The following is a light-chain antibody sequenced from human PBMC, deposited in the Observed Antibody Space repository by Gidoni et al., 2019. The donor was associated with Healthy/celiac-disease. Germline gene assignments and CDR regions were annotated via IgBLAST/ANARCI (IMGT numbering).Light chain of an antibody. CDR3: QAWDSSTAAVV. V-gene: IGLV3-1*01. CDR2: RDT. Sequence: SYELTQPPSVSVAPGQTASITCSGDKMGVNSACWYQQRPGQSPVLVIYRDTQRPSGIPERFSGSNSGNTATLTISGTQAMDESDYYCQAWDSSTAAVVFGGGTKLTVL. J-gene: IGLJ2*01. CDR1: KMGVNS.